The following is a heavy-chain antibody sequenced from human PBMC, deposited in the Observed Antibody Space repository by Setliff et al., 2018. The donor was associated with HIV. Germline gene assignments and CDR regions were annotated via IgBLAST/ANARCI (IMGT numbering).Heavy chain of an antibody. Sequence: AGGSLRLSCAASGFTFSTFGLHWVRQAPGKGLEWVAFIRFDGSNKYYADSVKGRFTISRDNSKNTQYLQMNSLRAEDTAVYYCARIYNYVWGTYRNFDYWGQGTLVTVSS. J-gene: IGHJ4*02. CDR2: IRFDGSNK. D-gene: IGHD3-16*02. CDR3: ARIYNYVWGTYRNFDY. V-gene: IGHV3-30*02. CDR1: GFTFSTFG.